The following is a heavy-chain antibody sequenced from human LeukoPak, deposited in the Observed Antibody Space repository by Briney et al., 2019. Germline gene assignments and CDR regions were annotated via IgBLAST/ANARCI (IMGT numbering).Heavy chain of an antibody. J-gene: IGHJ4*02. CDR2: IYYSGST. Sequence: PSETLSLTCTVPGGSVSSGSYYWSWIRQPPGKGLEWIGYIYYSGSTNYNPSLKSRVTISVDTSKNQFSLKLSSVTAADTAVYYCARERAPLRYFDYWGQGTLVTVSS. CDR1: GGSVSSGSYY. CDR3: ARERAPLRYFDY. V-gene: IGHV4-61*01. D-gene: IGHD3-9*01.